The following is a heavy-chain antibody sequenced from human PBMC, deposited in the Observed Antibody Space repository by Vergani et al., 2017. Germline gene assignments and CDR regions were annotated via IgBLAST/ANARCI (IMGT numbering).Heavy chain of an antibody. J-gene: IGHJ6*02. V-gene: IGHV3-48*04. CDR3: GLAGHYYGMDV. CDR2: ISSSSSTI. D-gene: IGHD6-19*01. CDR1: GFTFSSYS. Sequence: EVQLVESGGGLVQPGGSLRLSCAASGFTFSSYSMNWVRQAPGKGLEWVSYISSSSSTIYYADSVKGRFTISRDNAKNSLYLQMNSLRAEDTAVYYCGLAGHYYGMDVWGQGTTVTVSS.